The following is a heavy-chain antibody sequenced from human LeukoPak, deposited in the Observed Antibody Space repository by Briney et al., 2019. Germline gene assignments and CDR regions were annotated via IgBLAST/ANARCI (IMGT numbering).Heavy chain of an antibody. CDR1: GFTLSSNY. D-gene: IGHD3-3*01. J-gene: IGHJ4*02. V-gene: IGHV3-66*01. CDR2: FYSGGST. Sequence: PGGSLRLSCAASGFTLSSNYMSWVRQAPGKGLEWVSVFYSGGSTYYADSVKGRFTISRDNSKNTLYLQMNSLRAEDTAVYYCARETIFGVVIYFDYWGQGTLVTVSS. CDR3: ARETIFGVVIYFDY.